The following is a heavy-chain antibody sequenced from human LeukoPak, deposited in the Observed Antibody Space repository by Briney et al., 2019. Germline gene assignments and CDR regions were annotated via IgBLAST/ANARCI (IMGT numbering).Heavy chain of an antibody. D-gene: IGHD3-10*02. CDR2: IYYSGST. V-gene: IGHV4-30-4*01. Sequence: SSQTLSLTCTVSGGSISSGDYYWSWIRQPPGKGPEWIGYIYYSGSTYYNPSLKSRVTISVDTSKNQFSLKLSSVTAADTAVYYCARDPAHVRGVPFDYWGQGTLVTVSS. CDR3: ARDPAHVRGVPFDY. CDR1: GGSISSGDYY. J-gene: IGHJ4*02.